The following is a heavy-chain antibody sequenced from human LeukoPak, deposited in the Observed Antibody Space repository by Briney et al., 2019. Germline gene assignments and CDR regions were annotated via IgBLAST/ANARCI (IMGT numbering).Heavy chain of an antibody. J-gene: IGHJ6*03. CDR2: IYYSGST. Sequence: SETLSLTCTVSGGSISSGDYYWSWIRQPPGKGLEWIGYIYYSGSTYYNPSLKSRVTISVDTSKNQFSLKPSSVTAADTAVYYCARALPKVVPAETPLKLQGYYYMDVWGKGTTVTVSS. CDR3: ARALPKVVPAETPLKLQGYYYMDV. D-gene: IGHD2-2*01. V-gene: IGHV4-30-4*02. CDR1: GGSISSGDYY.